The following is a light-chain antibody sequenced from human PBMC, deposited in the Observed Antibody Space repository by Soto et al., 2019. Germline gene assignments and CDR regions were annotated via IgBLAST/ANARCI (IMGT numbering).Light chain of an antibody. V-gene: IGKV3-15*01. J-gene: IGKJ3*01. CDR1: QSISNN. Sequence: EIVMTQSPATLSVSPGERASLSCRASQSISNNLAWYQQKPGQAPRLLIHGASTRATGIPARFSGSGSGTEFTLTISSLQSEDFAVYYCHQYNDWPPFTFGPGTKVDIK. CDR2: GAS. CDR3: HQYNDWPPFT.